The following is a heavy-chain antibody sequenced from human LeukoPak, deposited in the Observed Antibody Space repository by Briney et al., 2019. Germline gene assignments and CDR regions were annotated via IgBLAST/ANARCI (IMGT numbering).Heavy chain of an antibody. Sequence: ASVKVSCKASGYTFTGYYMHWVRQAPGQGLEWMGWINPNSGGTNYAQKFQGRVTMTRDTSTSTVYMELSSLRSEDTAVYYCAREEVAAAGISFNWFDPWGQGTLVTVSS. V-gene: IGHV1-2*02. CDR3: AREEVAAAGISFNWFDP. D-gene: IGHD6-13*01. CDR1: GYTFTGYY. J-gene: IGHJ5*02. CDR2: INPNSGGT.